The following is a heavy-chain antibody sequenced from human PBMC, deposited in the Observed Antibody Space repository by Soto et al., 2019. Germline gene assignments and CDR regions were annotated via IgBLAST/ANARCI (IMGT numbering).Heavy chain of an antibody. CDR2: ISYDGSNK. Sequence: QVQLVESGGGVVQPGRSLRLSCAASGFTFSSYGMHWVRQAPGKGLEWVAVISYDGSNKYYADSVKGRFTISRDNSKNTLYLQMNSLRAADTAVYYCAKDKYSSSQYNWFDPWGQGTLVTVSS. CDR3: AKDKYSSSQYNWFDP. CDR1: GFTFSSYG. D-gene: IGHD6-6*01. V-gene: IGHV3-30*18. J-gene: IGHJ5*02.